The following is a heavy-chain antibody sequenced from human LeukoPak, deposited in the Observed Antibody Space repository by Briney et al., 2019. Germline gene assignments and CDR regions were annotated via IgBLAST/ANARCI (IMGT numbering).Heavy chain of an antibody. Sequence: GGSLRLSCAASGFTFSSYSMNWVRQAPGKGLEWVSSISSSSSYIYYADSVKGRFTISRDNAKNTLYLQMNSLRAEDTAVYYCARDLTPLVGAPGGCDYWGQGTLVTVSS. CDR1: GFTFSSYS. V-gene: IGHV3-21*01. D-gene: IGHD1-26*01. CDR2: ISSSSSYI. J-gene: IGHJ4*02. CDR3: ARDLTPLVGAPGGCDY.